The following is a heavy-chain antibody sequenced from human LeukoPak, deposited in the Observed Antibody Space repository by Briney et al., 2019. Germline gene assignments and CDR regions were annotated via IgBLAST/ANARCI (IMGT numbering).Heavy chain of an antibody. V-gene: IGHV3-48*03. D-gene: IGHD1-14*01. CDR2: ISSSGSTI. J-gene: IGHJ4*02. CDR1: GFTFSSYE. Sequence: PGGSLRLSCAASGFTFSSYEMNWVRQAPGKGLEWVSYISSSGSTIYYADSVKGRFTISRDNAKNSLYLQMNRLRAEDTAVYYCARIGFTRILDYWGQGTLVTVSS. CDR3: ARIGFTRILDY.